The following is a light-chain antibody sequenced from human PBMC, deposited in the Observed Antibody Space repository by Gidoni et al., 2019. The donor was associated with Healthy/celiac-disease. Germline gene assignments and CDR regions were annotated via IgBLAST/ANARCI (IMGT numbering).Light chain of an antibody. CDR1: QDISNY. Sequence: DIQMTQSPSSLSASVGDRVTITCQASQDISNYLNWYQQKPGKAPKLLIYDASNLETGVPSRFSGSGSGTDFTFTISSLQPEDIATYYCQQYDNLPFACXGXTKVEIK. J-gene: IGKJ4*01. CDR2: DAS. CDR3: QQYDNLPFA. V-gene: IGKV1-33*01.